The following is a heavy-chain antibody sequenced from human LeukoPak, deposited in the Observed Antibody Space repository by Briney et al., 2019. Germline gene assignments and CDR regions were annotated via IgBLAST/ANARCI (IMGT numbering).Heavy chain of an antibody. J-gene: IGHJ4*02. Sequence: GGSLRLSCVASGFTFSSSWMSWVRQAPGKGLEWVANIKQDGSEKYYVDSVKGRFTISRDNAKNSLYLQMNSLRAEDTAVYYCARDLYPGYWGQGTLVTVSS. CDR2: IKQDGSEK. CDR1: GFTFSSSW. CDR3: ARDLYPGY. V-gene: IGHV3-7*01. D-gene: IGHD3-16*01.